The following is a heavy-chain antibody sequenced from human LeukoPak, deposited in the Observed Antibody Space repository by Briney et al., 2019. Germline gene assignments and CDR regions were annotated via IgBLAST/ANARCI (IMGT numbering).Heavy chain of an antibody. D-gene: IGHD3-3*01. CDR2: ISGSGGST. CDR3: AKDHGIFGVVPRGYFDY. CDR1: GFTFSSYA. V-gene: IGHV3-23*01. J-gene: IGHJ4*02. Sequence: PGGSLRLSCAASGFTFSSYAMSWVRQAPGKGLEWVSAISGSGGSTYYADSVKGRFTISRDNSKNTLYLQMNSLRAEDTAVYYWAKDHGIFGVVPRGYFDYWGQGTLVTVSS.